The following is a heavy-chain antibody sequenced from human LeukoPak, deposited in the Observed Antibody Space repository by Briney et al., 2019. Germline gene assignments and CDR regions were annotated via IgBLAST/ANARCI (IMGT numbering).Heavy chain of an antibody. CDR2: ISTSSGTI. V-gene: IGHV3-48*04. Sequence: QPGGSLRLSCAASGFTFSGYSMNWVRQAPGRGLEWVSYISTSSGTIYYADSVKGRFIISRDNANNSVYLQMNSLRAEDTAWYYCAKGSGPVRFTGYVFDSWGQGTLVTVSS. CDR1: GFTFSGYS. D-gene: IGHD5-12*01. J-gene: IGHJ4*02. CDR3: AKGSGPVRFTGYVFDS.